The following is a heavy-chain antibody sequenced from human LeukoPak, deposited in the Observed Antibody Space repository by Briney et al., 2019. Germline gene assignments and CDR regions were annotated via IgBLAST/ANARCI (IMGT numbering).Heavy chain of an antibody. CDR2: ISSSSSYI. V-gene: IGHV3-21*04. Sequence: GGSLRLSCAASGFTFSSYSMNWVRQAPGKGLEWVSSISSSSSYIYYADSVKGRFTISRDNSKNTLYLQMNSLRAEDTAVYYCARERAGYYYDSSGYYPYYFDYWGQGTLVTVSS. CDR3: ARERAGYYYDSSGYYPYYFDY. CDR1: GFTFSSYS. D-gene: IGHD3-22*01. J-gene: IGHJ4*02.